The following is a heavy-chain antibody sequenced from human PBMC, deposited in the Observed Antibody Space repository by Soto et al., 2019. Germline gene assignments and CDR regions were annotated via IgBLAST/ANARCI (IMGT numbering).Heavy chain of an antibody. Sequence: QVQLVESGGGLVKPGGSLRLSCAASGFTFSDYYMSWIRQAPGKGLEWVSYIGSSDNIIYYADSVKGRFTISRDNAKNSPYLQMNSLRAEDTAVYYCARDLGYYESSGYFDYWGQGTLVTVSS. CDR3: ARDLGYYESSGYFDY. V-gene: IGHV3-11*01. D-gene: IGHD3-22*01. CDR1: GFTFSDYY. J-gene: IGHJ4*02. CDR2: IGSSDNII.